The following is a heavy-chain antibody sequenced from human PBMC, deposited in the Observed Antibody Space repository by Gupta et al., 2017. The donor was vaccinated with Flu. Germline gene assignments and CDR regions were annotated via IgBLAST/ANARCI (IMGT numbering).Heavy chain of an antibody. Sequence: QVQLQESGPGLVKPSETLSLTCTVSGGSISSYYWSWIRQPPGKGLEWIGYIYYSGSTNYNPSLKSRVTISVDTSKNQFSLKLSSVTAADTAVYYCARSPGVLPDYGGIDWYFDLWGRGTLVTVSS. CDR2: IYYSGST. D-gene: IGHD4-23*01. CDR1: GGSISSYY. CDR3: ARSPGVLPDYGGIDWYFDL. V-gene: IGHV4-59*01. J-gene: IGHJ2*01.